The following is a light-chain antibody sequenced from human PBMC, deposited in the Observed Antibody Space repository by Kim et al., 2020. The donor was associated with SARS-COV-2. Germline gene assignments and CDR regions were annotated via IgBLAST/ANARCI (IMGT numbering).Light chain of an antibody. J-gene: IGLJ3*02. CDR1: NIGSKS. Sequence: SYELTQPPSVSVAPGKTARITCGGNNIGSKSVHWYQQKPGQAPVLVIYHDSDRPSGIPERFSGSNSGNTATLTISRVEAGAEADYYCQVWDCRSAHWV. V-gene: IGLV3-21*04. CDR2: HDS. CDR3: QVWDCRSAHWV.